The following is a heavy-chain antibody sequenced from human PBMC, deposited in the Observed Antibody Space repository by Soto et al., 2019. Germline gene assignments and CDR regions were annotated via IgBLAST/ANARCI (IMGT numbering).Heavy chain of an antibody. CDR3: ARGPENYYGSSGYYYASFDY. CDR2: IIPIFGTA. V-gene: IGHV1-69*01. D-gene: IGHD3-22*01. J-gene: IGHJ4*02. CDR1: GGTFSSYA. Sequence: QVQLVQSGAEVKKPGSSVKVSCKASGGTFSSYAISWVRQAPGQGLEWMGGIIPIFGTANYAQKFQGRVTIPANESTSTAYMELSSLRSEATALNYCARGPENYYGSSGYYYASFDYWGQGTLVTVSS.